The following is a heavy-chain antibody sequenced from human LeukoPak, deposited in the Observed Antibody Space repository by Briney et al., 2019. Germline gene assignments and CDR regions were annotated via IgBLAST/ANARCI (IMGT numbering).Heavy chain of an antibody. CDR3: ARENSGSYREFDY. CDR2: IYYSGST. V-gene: IGHV4-59*12. CDR1: GGSISSYY. Sequence: SETLSLTRTVSGGSISSYYWSWIRQPPGKGLEWIGYIYYSGSTNYNASLKSRVSMSVDTSKNQFSLKLSSVTAADTAVFYRARENSGSYREFDYWGQGTLVTVSS. J-gene: IGHJ4*02. D-gene: IGHD1-26*01.